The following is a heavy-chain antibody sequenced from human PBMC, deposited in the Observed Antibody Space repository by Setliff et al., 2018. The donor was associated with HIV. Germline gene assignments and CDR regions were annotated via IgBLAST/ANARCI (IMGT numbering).Heavy chain of an antibody. Sequence: GGSLRLSCAASGFTFSSYWMHWVRQAPGKGLVWVSRINTDGSTTNYADSVKGRFTISRDSAKNSLYLQMNSLRAEDTAVYYCVRDYGSGTNFFYSMDVWGKGTTVTVSS. J-gene: IGHJ6*03. V-gene: IGHV3-74*01. CDR1: GFTFSSYW. D-gene: IGHD3-10*01. CDR2: INTDGSTT. CDR3: VRDYGSGTNFFYSMDV.